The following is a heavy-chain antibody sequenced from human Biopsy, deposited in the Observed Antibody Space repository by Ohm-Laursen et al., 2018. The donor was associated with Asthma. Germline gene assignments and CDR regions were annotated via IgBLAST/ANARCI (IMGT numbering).Heavy chain of an antibody. J-gene: IGHJ6*02. CDR2: MFHRGST. CDR1: GGSISSGGFS. D-gene: IGHD1-20*01. V-gene: IGHV4-30-2*01. CDR3: ARITSANYYYGMDV. Sequence: TLSFTCAVSGGSISSGGFSWTWIRQPPGKGLERTGNMFHRGSTHYNPSLTNRVTISPDRSKNQYFLKLTSVTAADKAVYYCARITSANYYYGMDVWGQGTTVTVSS.